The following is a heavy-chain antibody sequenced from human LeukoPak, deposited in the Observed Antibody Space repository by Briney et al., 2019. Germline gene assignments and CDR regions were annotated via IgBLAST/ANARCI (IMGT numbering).Heavy chain of an antibody. CDR1: GFTFSSYG. V-gene: IGHV3-30*02. D-gene: IGHD5-24*01. Sequence: GGSLRLSCAASGFTFSSYGMHWVRRAPGRGLEWVAFIRYDGSNKYYADSVKGRFTISRDNSKNTLYLQMNSLRAEDTAVYYCAKGGREMATHDAFDIWGQGTMVTVSS. CDR3: AKGGREMATHDAFDI. J-gene: IGHJ3*02. CDR2: IRYDGSNK.